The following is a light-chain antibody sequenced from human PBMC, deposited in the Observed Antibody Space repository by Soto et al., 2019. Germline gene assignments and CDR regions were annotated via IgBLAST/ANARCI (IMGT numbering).Light chain of an antibody. CDR1: QGISSY. Sequence: DIQLTQAPSFLSESVGDRVTITCRASQGISSYLAWYQQKPGKAPNLLIYDASTLQSGVPSRFSGSGSGTEFTLTISSLQPEDFAAYYCQQLNSYPVAFGQGTKLEIK. V-gene: IGKV1-9*01. CDR2: DAS. CDR3: QQLNSYPVA. J-gene: IGKJ2*01.